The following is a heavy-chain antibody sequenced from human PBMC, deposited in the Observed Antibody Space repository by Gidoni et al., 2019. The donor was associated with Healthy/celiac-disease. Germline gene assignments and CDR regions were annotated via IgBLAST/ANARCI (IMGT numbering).Heavy chain of an antibody. D-gene: IGHD3-3*01. CDR3: ARGGDFWSGYYNY. Sequence: QVQLQPWGAGLLKPSETLSITCAVYGGSFSGYYCSWIRQPPGKGLEWIGEINHSGSTNYNPSLKSRVTISVDTSKNRFSLKLSSVTAADTAVYYCARGGDFWSGYYNYWGQGTLVTVSS. CDR1: GGSFSGYY. V-gene: IGHV4-34*01. J-gene: IGHJ4*02. CDR2: INHSGST.